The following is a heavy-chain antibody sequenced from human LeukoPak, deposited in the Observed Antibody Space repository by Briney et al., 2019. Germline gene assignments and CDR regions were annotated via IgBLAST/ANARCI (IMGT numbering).Heavy chain of an antibody. D-gene: IGHD3-10*01. CDR2: IYSGGST. J-gene: IGHJ4*02. CDR1: GFTVSSNY. Sequence: GGSLRLSCAASGFTVSSNYMSWVRQAPGKGLEWVSVIYSGGSTYYADSVKGRFTISRDNSKNTLYLQMNSLRAEDTAVYYCATSPRFGELLRFDYWGQGILVTVSS. CDR3: ATSPRFGELLRFDY. V-gene: IGHV3-53*01.